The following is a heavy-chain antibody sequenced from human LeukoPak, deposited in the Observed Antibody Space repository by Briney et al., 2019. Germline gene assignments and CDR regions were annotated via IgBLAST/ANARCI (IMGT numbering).Heavy chain of an antibody. Sequence: PSQTLSLTCTVSGGSISSGGYYWSWIRQHPGKGLEWIGYIYYSGSTYYNPSLKSRVTISVDTSKNQFSLKLSSVTAADTAVYYCARDRTAGDYYDSSGNYYYGMDVWGQGTTVTVSS. D-gene: IGHD3-22*01. CDR3: ARDRTAGDYYDSSGNYYYGMDV. CDR2: IYYSGST. V-gene: IGHV4-30-4*08. CDR1: GGSISSGGYY. J-gene: IGHJ6*02.